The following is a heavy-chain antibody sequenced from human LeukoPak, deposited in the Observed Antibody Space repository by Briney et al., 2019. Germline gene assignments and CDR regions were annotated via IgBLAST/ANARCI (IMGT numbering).Heavy chain of an antibody. CDR1: GFTFNRYW. Sequence: GGSLGLSCAASGFTFNRYWMHWVRQVPGKEVVWVSHSHNDGNSVSYADSVKGRFTVSRDNAKSTLYLQMNRLRPEDTAVYYCVRHNYGYDYWGQGTLVTVSS. CDR3: VRHNYGYDY. CDR2: SHNDGNSV. V-gene: IGHV3-74*01. J-gene: IGHJ4*02. D-gene: IGHD3-10*01.